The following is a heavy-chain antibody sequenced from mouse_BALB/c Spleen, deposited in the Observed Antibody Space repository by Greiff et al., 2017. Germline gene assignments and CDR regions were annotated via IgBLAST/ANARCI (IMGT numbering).Heavy chain of an antibody. D-gene: IGHD1-1*01. CDR2: ISSGSSTI. CDR1: GFTFSSFG. Sequence: EVKLVESGGGLVQPGGSRKLSCAASGFTFSSFGMHWVRQAPEKGLEWVAYISSGSSTIYYADTVKGRFTISRDNPKNTLFLQMTSLRSEDTAMYYCARPITTVVHYYAMDYWGQGTSVTVSS. J-gene: IGHJ4*01. V-gene: IGHV5-17*02. CDR3: ARPITTVVHYYAMDY.